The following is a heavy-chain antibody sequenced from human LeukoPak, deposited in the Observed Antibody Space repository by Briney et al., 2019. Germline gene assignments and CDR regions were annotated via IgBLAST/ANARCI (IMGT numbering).Heavy chain of an antibody. CDR2: IYYSGST. D-gene: IGHD6-13*01. J-gene: IGHJ6*02. CDR1: GGSISSYY. CDR3: ARHYSSSWYPGVYYYYYGMDV. Sequence: SETLSLTCTVSGGSISSYYWSWIRQPPGKGLEWIGYIYYSGSTNYNPSLKSRVTISVDTSKNQFSLKLSSVTAADTAVYYGARHYSSSWYPGVYYYYYGMDVWGQGTTVTVSS. V-gene: IGHV4-59*08.